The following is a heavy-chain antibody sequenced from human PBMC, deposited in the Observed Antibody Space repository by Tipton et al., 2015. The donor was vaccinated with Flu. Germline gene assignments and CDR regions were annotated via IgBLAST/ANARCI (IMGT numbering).Heavy chain of an antibody. J-gene: IGHJ4*02. CDR3: ARDTGGYYVSGSYYPPYCFDY. CDR2: SYTSGST. Sequence: LRLSCTVPGGSISSYYWSWIRQPAGKGLEWIVRSYTSGSTNCNPSLKSRVTMSVDTSTNQFSLKLSSVTAADTAVYYCARDTGGYYVSGSYYPPYCFDYWGQGTLVTVSS. CDR1: GGSISSYY. V-gene: IGHV4-4*07. D-gene: IGHD3-10*01.